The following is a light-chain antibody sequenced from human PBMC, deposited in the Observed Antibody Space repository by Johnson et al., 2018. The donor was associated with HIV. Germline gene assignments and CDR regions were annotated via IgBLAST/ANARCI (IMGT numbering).Light chain of an antibody. CDR1: SSNIGNNY. J-gene: IGLJ1*01. V-gene: IGLV1-51*01. CDR2: DNN. CDR3: GTWDSSLRRGF. Sequence: QSVLTQPPSVSAAPGQKVTISCSGSSSNIGNNYVSWYQQLPGTAPKLLIYDNNKRPSGTPDRFSGSKSGTSATLGITGLQTGDEADYYCGTWDSSLRRGFVGTGTNVTGL.